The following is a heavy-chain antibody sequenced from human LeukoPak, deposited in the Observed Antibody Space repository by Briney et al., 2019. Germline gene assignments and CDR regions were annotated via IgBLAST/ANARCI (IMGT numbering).Heavy chain of an antibody. CDR1: GGSISSYY. CDR2: IYYSGST. V-gene: IGHV4-59*12. CDR3: ARGYSSSSGGDYYYGMDV. J-gene: IGHJ6*02. Sequence: SETLSLTCTVSGGSISSYYWSWIRQPPGKGLEWIGYIYYSGSTNYNPSLKSRVTISVDTSKNQFSLKLSSVTAADTAVYYCARGYSSSSGGDYYYGMDVWGQGTTVTVSS. D-gene: IGHD6-6*01.